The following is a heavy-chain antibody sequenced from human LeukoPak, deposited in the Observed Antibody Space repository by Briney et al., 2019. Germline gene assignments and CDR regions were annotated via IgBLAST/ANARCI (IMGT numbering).Heavy chain of an antibody. Sequence: GESLKISCKASGYSFTSYWIVWVRQMPGKGLEWLGIIYPGDNDIRYSPSFDGQVTISADKSISTAYLQWSSLQASDTAMYYCARPYASAWYLDYWGQGALVTVSS. D-gene: IGHD2-2*01. J-gene: IGHJ4*02. V-gene: IGHV5-51*01. CDR3: ARPYASAWYLDY. CDR1: GYSFTSYW. CDR2: IYPGDNDI.